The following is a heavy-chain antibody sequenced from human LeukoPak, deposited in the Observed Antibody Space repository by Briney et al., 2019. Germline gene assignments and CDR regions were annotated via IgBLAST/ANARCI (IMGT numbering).Heavy chain of an antibody. CDR1: GYTLTELS. Sequence: GASVKVSCKVSGYTLTELSMHWVRLAPGKGLEWMGGFDPEDGETIYAQKFQGRVTMTEDTSTDTAYMEPSSLRSEDTAVYYCATPIYCTNGVCYTPRTYYGMDVWGQGTTVTVSS. D-gene: IGHD2-8*01. CDR3: ATPIYCTNGVCYTPRTYYGMDV. V-gene: IGHV1-24*01. J-gene: IGHJ6*02. CDR2: FDPEDGET.